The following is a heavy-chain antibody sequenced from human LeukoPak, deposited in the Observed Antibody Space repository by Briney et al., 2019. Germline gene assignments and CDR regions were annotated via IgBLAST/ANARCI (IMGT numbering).Heavy chain of an antibody. CDR1: GVSISSYY. CDR2: IYYSGST. J-gene: IGHJ6*02. D-gene: IGHD2-2*01. V-gene: IGHV4-59*08. Sequence: PSETLSLTCTVSGVSISSYYWSWIRQPPGKGLEWIGYIYYSGSTNYNPPLRSRVTISVDTSKNQFSLKLSSVTAADTAVYYCARHRVVPAARAYYYYYGMDVWGQGTTVTVSS. CDR3: ARHRVVPAARAYYYYYGMDV.